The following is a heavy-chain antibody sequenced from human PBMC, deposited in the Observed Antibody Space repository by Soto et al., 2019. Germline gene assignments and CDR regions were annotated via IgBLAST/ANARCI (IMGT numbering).Heavy chain of an antibody. CDR1: GFTFSSYA. J-gene: IGHJ4*02. V-gene: IGHV3-23*01. D-gene: IGHD3-10*01. Sequence: GSLRLSCAASGFTFSSYAMSWVRQAPGKGLEWVSAISGSGGSTYYADSVKGRFTISRDNSKNTLYLQLNSLRVEDTAVYYCARDFTYYYASPESFDFWGQGTLVTVSS. CDR3: ARDFTYYYASPESFDF. CDR2: ISGSGGST.